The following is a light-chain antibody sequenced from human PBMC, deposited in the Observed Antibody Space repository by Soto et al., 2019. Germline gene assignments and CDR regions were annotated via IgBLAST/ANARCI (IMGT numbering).Light chain of an antibody. J-gene: IGKJ1*01. Sequence: EIVLTQSPGTLSLSPGERATLSCRASQSVNTRYSAWYQKKPGQAPRLLIYATSSRATGIPGRFSGRGSGTEFTLTISSLQSEDYAVYYCQQYRNWPRTFGQGTKVDIK. CDR2: ATS. CDR1: QSVNTRY. V-gene: IGKV3-20*01. CDR3: QQYRNWPRT.